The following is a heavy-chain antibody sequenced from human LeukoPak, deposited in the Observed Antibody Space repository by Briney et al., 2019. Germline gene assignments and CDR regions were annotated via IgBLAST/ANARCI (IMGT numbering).Heavy chain of an antibody. CDR1: GFTFSSYA. CDR2: ISGSGGST. CDR3: AKDIRYSSSWYLYSGPDAFDI. Sequence: HAGGSLRLSCAASGFTFSSYAMSWVRQAPGKGLEWVSAISGSGGSTYYADSVKGRFTISRDNSKNTLYLQMNSLRAEDTAVYYCAKDIRYSSSWYLYSGPDAFDIWGQGTMVTVSS. D-gene: IGHD6-13*01. V-gene: IGHV3-23*01. J-gene: IGHJ3*02.